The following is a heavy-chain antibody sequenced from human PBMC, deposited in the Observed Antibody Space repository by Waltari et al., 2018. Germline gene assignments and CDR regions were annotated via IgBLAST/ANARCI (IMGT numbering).Heavy chain of an antibody. V-gene: IGHV4-4*07. CDR1: GGSISSYY. CDR3: ARDLRERYFDWLLDAFDI. Sequence: QVQLQESGPGLVKPSETLSLTCTVSGGSISSYYWSWIRQPAGKGLEWIGRIYTSGSTNYNPALKSRVTMSVDTSKNQFSLKLSSVTAADTAVYYCARDLRERYFDWLLDAFDIWGQGTMVTVSS. J-gene: IGHJ3*02. D-gene: IGHD3-9*01. CDR2: IYTSGST.